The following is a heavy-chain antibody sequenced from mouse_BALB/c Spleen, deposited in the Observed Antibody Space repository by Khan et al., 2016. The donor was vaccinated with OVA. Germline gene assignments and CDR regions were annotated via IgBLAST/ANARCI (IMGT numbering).Heavy chain of an antibody. CDR2: IYPGSDNT. V-gene: IGHV1-77*01. CDR1: GYTFTDYY. CDR3: AREWAAWFPY. J-gene: IGHJ3*01. Sequence: QVQLQQPGAELARPGASVKLSCKASGYTFTDYYINWMRQRTGQGLEWIGEIYPGSDNTYYNEKFKGKATLTADKSSSTAYMQLSSLTSEDSAVYFCAREWAAWFPYWGQGTLVTVSA.